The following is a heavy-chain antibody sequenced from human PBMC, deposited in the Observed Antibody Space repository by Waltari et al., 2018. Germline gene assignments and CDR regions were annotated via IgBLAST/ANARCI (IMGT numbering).Heavy chain of an antibody. J-gene: IGHJ4*02. Sequence: EVELVESGGGLVQPWGALRLSCPAPGFTFQCYWLNWVRHGPGKGLEWVAKIKQDGSEKDYGDSVKGRFTISRDNAKNSLYLQMNSLRAKDTAVYYCARDRPYDVWSGYYFHWGQGTLVTVSS. CDR1: GFTFQCYW. CDR3: ARDRPYDVWSGYYFH. V-gene: IGHV3-7*01. CDR2: IKQDGSEK. D-gene: IGHD3-3*01.